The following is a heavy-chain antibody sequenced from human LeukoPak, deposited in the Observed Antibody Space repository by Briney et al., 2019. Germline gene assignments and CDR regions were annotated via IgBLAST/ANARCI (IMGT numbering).Heavy chain of an antibody. CDR2: ISYDGSNK. D-gene: IGHD4-17*01. CDR1: GFTFSSYG. Sequence: GRSLRLSCAASGFTFSSYGMHWVRQTPGKGLEWVAVISYDGSNKYYADSVKGRFTISRDNSKNTLYLQMNSLRAEDTAVYYCAKGFDYAVWYYFDYWGQGTLVTVSS. V-gene: IGHV3-30*18. J-gene: IGHJ4*02. CDR3: AKGFDYAVWYYFDY.